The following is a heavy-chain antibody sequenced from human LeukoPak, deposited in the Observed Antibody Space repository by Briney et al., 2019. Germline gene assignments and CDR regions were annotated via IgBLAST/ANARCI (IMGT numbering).Heavy chain of an antibody. CDR1: GFTFSNAW. V-gene: IGHV3-15*01. D-gene: IGHD1-26*01. CDR3: TTGRLGT. Sequence: GGSLRLSCAASGFTFSNAWMSWVRQAPGKGLEWVGRIKSKAYGGTTDYAAPVKGRFTISRDDTKNTLYLQMNSLKTEDTAVYYCTTGRLGTWGQGTLVTVSS. CDR2: IKSKAYGGTT. J-gene: IGHJ5*02.